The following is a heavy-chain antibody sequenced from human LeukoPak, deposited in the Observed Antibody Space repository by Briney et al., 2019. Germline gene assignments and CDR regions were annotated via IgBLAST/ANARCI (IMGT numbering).Heavy chain of an antibody. CDR2: INTDGSNT. V-gene: IGHV3-74*01. J-gene: IGHJ4*02. Sequence: GGSLRLSCAASGFTFDYYWMHWVRQAPGKGLMWVSRINTDGSNTHYADSVKGRFTISKDNAKNTLYLQMNGLRVEDTAVYYCVVWGEDRSGHRFDFWGQGTLVTVSS. D-gene: IGHD3-22*01. CDR1: GFTFDYYW. CDR3: VVWGEDRSGHRFDF.